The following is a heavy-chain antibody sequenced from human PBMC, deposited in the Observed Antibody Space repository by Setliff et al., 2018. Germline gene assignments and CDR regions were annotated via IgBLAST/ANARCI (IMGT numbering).Heavy chain of an antibody. J-gene: IGHJ4*02. D-gene: IGHD1-1*01. V-gene: IGHV4-39*07. CDR2: IYYTGST. CDR3: ARDMGQPYYFES. Sequence: PSETLSLTCTDSGGSISSSSHYWGWIRQPPRKGLEWIGSIYYTGSTYYNPSLKSRVTMSVDTSKRQFSLKLGSATAADTAVYYCARDMGQPYYFESWGLGTLVTVSS. CDR1: GGSISSSSHY.